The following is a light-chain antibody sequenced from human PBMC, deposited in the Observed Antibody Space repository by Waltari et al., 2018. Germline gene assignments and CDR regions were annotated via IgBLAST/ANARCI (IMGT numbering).Light chain of an antibody. J-gene: IGLJ3*02. V-gene: IGLV8-61*01. CDR2: KAN. CDR1: SASVSCNSS. Sequence: QTVVTLEPSLSVSPGGTVTLTCDLVSASVSCNSSSRWYQQSPGQTPRTLVYKANIRSSGVPGRFSGSMLGNKAALIITGAQADDESDYYWLLYMGGGIWVFGGGTKLTVL. CDR3: LLYMGGGIWV.